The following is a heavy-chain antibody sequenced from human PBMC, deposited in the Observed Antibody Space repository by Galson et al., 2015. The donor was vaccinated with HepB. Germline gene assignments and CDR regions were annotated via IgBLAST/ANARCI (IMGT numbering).Heavy chain of an antibody. V-gene: IGHV4-34*01. D-gene: IGHD3-3*01. J-gene: IGHJ5*02. CDR3: ARAVYYDFWNGFGP. CDR2: INPSCAT. CDR1: GGSFSTHY. Sequence: SETLSLTCAVYGGSFSTHYWSWIRQPPGKGLEWTGEINPSCATNYNPSPKSRVTISVDTSKNWFSLRLRSVTAADTAVYYCARAVYYDFWNGFGPWGQGTLVTVSS.